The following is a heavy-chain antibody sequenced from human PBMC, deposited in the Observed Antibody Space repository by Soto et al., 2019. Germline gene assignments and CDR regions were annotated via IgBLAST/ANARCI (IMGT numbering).Heavy chain of an antibody. Sequence: EVQLVESGGDLVQPGGSLRLSCAASGFTFSTYGMNWVRQAPGRGLEWVSYIGGNGDSIYYADSVKGRFIISRDNAKNSLHLQMNSLRDEDTAVYYCARDLCETPERDVDYWGQGTLVTVSS. CDR1: GFTFSTYG. V-gene: IGHV3-48*02. CDR3: ARDLCETPERDVDY. J-gene: IGHJ4*02. CDR2: IGGNGDSI. D-gene: IGHD2-21*01.